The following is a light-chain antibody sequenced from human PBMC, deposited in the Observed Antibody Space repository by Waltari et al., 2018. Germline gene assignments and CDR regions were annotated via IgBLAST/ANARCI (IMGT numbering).Light chain of an antibody. CDR2: GAS. CDR1: QSIKSH. V-gene: IGKV3-15*01. J-gene: IGKJ2*01. CDR3: QQYNNWPLYT. Sequence: ETVMTQSPAILSVSPGESATLSCRASQSIKSHLAWYQQKPGQAPMLLIYGASTRAAGIPARFSGGGSGTEFILTISSLQSEDFATYHCQQYNNWPLYTFGQGTKLEI.